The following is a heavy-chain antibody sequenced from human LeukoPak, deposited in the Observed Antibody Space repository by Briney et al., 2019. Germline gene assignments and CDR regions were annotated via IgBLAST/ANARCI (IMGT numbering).Heavy chain of an antibody. J-gene: IGHJ4*02. Sequence: GASVKVSCKASGFTFTSSAMQWVRQARGQRLEWIGWIVVGSGNTNYAQEFQGRVTITRDTSASTAYMELSSLRSEDMAVYYCARSYDILTLAFAGFDYWGQGTLVTVSS. V-gene: IGHV1-58*02. CDR1: GFTFTSSA. D-gene: IGHD3-9*01. CDR2: IVVGSGNT. CDR3: ARSYDILTLAFAGFDY.